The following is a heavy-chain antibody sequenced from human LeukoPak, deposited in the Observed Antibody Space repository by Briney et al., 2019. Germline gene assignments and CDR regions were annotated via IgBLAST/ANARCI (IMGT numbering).Heavy chain of an antibody. V-gene: IGHV4-59*01. CDR2: ISYSGST. D-gene: IGHD3-3*01. CDR3: ARGQTGVAFDY. Sequence: SENLSLTCTVSGGSISSYYWSWIRQPPGKGLEWIGYISYSGSTNYNPSLKSRVTISVDRSKNQFSLKLSSVTAADTAVYYCARGQTGVAFDYWGQGTLVTVSS. CDR1: GGSISSYY. J-gene: IGHJ4*02.